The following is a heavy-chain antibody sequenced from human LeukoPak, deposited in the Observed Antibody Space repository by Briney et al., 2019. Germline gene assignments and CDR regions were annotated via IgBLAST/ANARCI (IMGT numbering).Heavy chain of an antibody. J-gene: IGHJ4*02. CDR2: IYTSGGT. Sequence: SQTLSLTCTVSGGSISSGSYYWSWIRQPAGKGLEWIGRIYTSGGTNYNPSLKSRVTISVDTSKNQFSLKLSSVTAADTAVYYCAIFYYDSSGYYFDYWGQGTLVTVSS. D-gene: IGHD3-22*01. CDR3: AIFYYDSSGYYFDY. CDR1: GGSISSGSYY. V-gene: IGHV4-61*02.